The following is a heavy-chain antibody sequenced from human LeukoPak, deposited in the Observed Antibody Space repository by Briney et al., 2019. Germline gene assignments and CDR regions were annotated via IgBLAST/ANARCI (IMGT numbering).Heavy chain of an antibody. CDR1: SGSLSGYY. J-gene: IGHJ5*02. Sequence: SETLSLTFTVSSGSLSGYYWSWIRQAPGKGLEFIGFAYQTGSTAYNPSLGSRVTISVDTSNNQFSLKLTSVTAADTAIYYCARVEGATHIDHWGQGTLVTVSS. CDR2: AYQTGST. D-gene: IGHD2-15*01. CDR3: ARVEGATHIDH. V-gene: IGHV4-59*01.